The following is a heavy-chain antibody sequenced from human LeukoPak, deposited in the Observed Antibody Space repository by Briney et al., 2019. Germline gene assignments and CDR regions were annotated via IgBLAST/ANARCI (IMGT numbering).Heavy chain of an antibody. J-gene: IGHJ4*02. CDR2: ISTYNGDT. Sequence: GASVKFSCTSSAYTFSSYGFSWAGQAPGQGREWIGWISTYNGDTHYAQKFQGRVTMTTHTSTSTAYMELRRLRSDDTAVYYCPKDPKPVALDGFDRWGEGTLVTVSS. CDR3: PKDPKPVALDGFDR. D-gene: IGHD1-14*01. CDR1: AYTFSSYG. V-gene: IGHV1-18*01.